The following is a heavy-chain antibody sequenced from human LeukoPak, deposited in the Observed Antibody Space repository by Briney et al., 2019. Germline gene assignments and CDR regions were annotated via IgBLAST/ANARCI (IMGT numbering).Heavy chain of an antibody. CDR2: VYYSGST. D-gene: IGHD1-26*01. J-gene: IGHJ4*02. Sequence: PSETLSLTCTVSGGSISSYYWSWIRQPPGKGLEWIGYVYYSGSTDYNPSLKSRVTISVDTSKNQFSLKLSSVTAADTAVYYCVRDRRHSGSYSIYDYWGQGTLVTVSS. V-gene: IGHV4-59*01. CDR3: VRDRRHSGSYSIYDY. CDR1: GGSISSYY.